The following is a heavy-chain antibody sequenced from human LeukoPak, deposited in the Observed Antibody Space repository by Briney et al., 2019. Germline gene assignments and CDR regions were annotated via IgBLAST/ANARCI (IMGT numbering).Heavy chain of an antibody. D-gene: IGHD1/OR15-1a*01. CDR1: GLTFSNYA. Sequence: GGSLRLSCAASGLTFSNYAMSWVRQAPGKGLEWVSGISDSGGSTYYADSVKGRFTISRDNSKNTLYLQMNSLRAEDTAVYYCASNNGGDYWGQGTLVTVSS. J-gene: IGHJ4*02. CDR3: ASNNGGDY. CDR2: ISDSGGST. V-gene: IGHV3-23*01.